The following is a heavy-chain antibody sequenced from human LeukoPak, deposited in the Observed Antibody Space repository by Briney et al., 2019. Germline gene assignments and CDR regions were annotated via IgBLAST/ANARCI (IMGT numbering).Heavy chain of an antibody. CDR3: ARLGATYYFDY. CDR2: IWYDGSNK. CDR1: GFTFSSHW. V-gene: IGHV3-33*08. D-gene: IGHD1-26*01. Sequence: GGSLRLSCADSGFTFSSHWMHWVRQAPGKGLEWVAVIWYDGSNKYYADSVKGRFTISRDNSKNTLYLQMNSLRAEDTAVYYCARLGATYYFDYWGQGTLVTVSS. J-gene: IGHJ4*02.